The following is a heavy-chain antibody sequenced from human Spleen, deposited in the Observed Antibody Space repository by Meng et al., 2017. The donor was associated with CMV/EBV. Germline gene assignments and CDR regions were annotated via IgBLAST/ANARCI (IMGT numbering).Heavy chain of an antibody. V-gene: IGHV1-24*01. CDR2: FDPEDGET. D-gene: IGHD6-13*01. J-gene: IGHJ4*02. CDR1: GYTLTELS. Sequence: ASVKVSCKVSGYTLTELSRHWVRQAPGKGLEWMGGFDPEDGETIYAQKFQGRVTMTEDTSTDTAYMELSSLRSDDTAVYFCARGSPWGYSSSWYFDFWGQGTLVTVSS. CDR3: ARGSPWGYSSSWYFDF.